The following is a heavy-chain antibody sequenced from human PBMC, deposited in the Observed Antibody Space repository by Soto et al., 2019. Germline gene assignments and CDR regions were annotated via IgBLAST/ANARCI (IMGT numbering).Heavy chain of an antibody. V-gene: IGHV4-38-2*01. CDR2: IHHSGNT. J-gene: IGHJ3*02. CDR1: CFSITSGYF. Sequence: SETLSLTCAFSCFSITSGYFWGWIRQPPGKGLEWIGTIHHSGNTYYNPSLKSRVTISVDTSKNQFSLKLSSVTAADTAVYYCARAVYGGNLHDAFDIWGQGTMVTVSS. D-gene: IGHD4-17*01. CDR3: ARAVYGGNLHDAFDI.